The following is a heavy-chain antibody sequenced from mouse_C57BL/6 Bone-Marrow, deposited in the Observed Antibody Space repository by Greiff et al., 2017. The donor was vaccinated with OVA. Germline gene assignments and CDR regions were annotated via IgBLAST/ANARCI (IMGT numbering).Heavy chain of an antibody. CDR3: VRNDYALFAY. Sequence: EVQLVESGGGLVQPKGSLKLSCAASGFSFNTYAMNWVRQAPGKGLEWVARIRSKSNNYATYYADSVKDRFTISRDDSESMLYLQMNNLKTEDTAMYYCVRNDYALFAYWGQGTLVTVSA. CDR1: GFSFNTYA. CDR2: IRSKSNNYAT. J-gene: IGHJ3*01. V-gene: IGHV10-1*01. D-gene: IGHD2-4*01.